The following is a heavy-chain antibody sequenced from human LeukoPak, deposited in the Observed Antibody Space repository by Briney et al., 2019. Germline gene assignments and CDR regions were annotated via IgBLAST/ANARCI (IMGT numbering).Heavy chain of an antibody. J-gene: IGHJ4*02. CDR1: GYTFTDYY. CDR3: ATDLSSGSYFPALWY. D-gene: IGHD1-26*01. CDR2: INPNSGGT. V-gene: IGHV1-2*02. Sequence: ASVKVSCKASGYTFTDYYVHWVRQAPGQGLEWMGWINPNSGGTNYAQRFQGRVTMTSDTSISTAYMELSRLRSEDTAVYYCATDLSSGSYFPALWYWGQGTLVTVSS.